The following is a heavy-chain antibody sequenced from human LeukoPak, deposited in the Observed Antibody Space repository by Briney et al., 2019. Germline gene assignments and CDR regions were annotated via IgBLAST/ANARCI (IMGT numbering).Heavy chain of an antibody. CDR2: ISNNGDII. Sequence: GGSLRLSCAASGFTFSSYEMNWVRQAPGKGLEWVSFISNNGDIITYVDSVKGRFTIPRDNAKNSLYLQMNSLRAEDTAVYYCAREGIAADRGKLIDYWGQGTLVTVSS. CDR3: AREGIAADRGKLIDY. V-gene: IGHV3-48*03. CDR1: GFTFSSYE. D-gene: IGHD6-13*01. J-gene: IGHJ4*02.